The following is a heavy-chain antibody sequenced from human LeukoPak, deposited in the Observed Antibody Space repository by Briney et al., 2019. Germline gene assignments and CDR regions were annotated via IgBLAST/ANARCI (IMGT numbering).Heavy chain of an antibody. Sequence: GSLRLSCAASGFTISSYWMSWVRQAPGKGLEWVANIKQDGSEKYYVDSVKGRFTISRDNAKNSLYLQMNSLRPEDTAVYYCARDPATTVTTYAYWGQGTLVTVSS. J-gene: IGHJ4*02. CDR1: GFTISSYW. CDR2: IKQDGSEK. CDR3: ARDPATTVTTYAY. D-gene: IGHD4-17*01. V-gene: IGHV3-7*01.